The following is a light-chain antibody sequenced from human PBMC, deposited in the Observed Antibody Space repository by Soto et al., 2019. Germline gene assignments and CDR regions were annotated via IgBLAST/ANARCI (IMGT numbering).Light chain of an antibody. CDR3: QRYGSSPLIT. V-gene: IGKV3-20*01. CDR2: GTS. J-gene: IGKJ5*01. CDR1: QSVSSSS. Sequence: IVMTQSPATLSVSPGERGTLSCRAIQSVSSSSLAWYQQRPGQAPRLLIYGTSSRATGIPDRFSGSGSGTDFTLTISRLEPEDFAVYFCQRYGSSPLITFGQGTRLEIK.